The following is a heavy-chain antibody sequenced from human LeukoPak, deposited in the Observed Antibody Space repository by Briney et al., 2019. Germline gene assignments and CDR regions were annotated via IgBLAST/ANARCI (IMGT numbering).Heavy chain of an antibody. CDR2: IWYDGSNK. V-gene: IGHV3-33*01. Sequence: GGSLRLSCAASGLTFRNYGMHWVRQAPGKGLEWVAVIWYDGSNKYYADSVKGRFTISRDNSKDTLYLQMNSLRAEDTAVYYCAREGYYYDFDYWGQGTLVTVSS. CDR3: AREGYYYDFDY. CDR1: GLTFRNYG. J-gene: IGHJ4*02. D-gene: IGHD3-10*01.